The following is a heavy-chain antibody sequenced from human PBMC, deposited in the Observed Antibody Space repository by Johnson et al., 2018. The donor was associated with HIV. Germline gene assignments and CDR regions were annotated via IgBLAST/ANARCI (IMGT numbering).Heavy chain of an antibody. V-gene: IGHV3-11*04. Sequence: QEQLVESGGGLVKPGGSLRLSCAASGFSFSDHYMSWIRQAPGKGLEWVSYISSSGSTIYYADSVKGRFTVSRDNAKNSLYLQMNSLRAEDTAMYYCARGMWIPEMDAIDIWGQGTMVTVSS. J-gene: IGHJ3*02. CDR2: ISSSGSTI. CDR1: GFSFSDHY. D-gene: IGHD5-18*01. CDR3: ARGMWIPEMDAIDI.